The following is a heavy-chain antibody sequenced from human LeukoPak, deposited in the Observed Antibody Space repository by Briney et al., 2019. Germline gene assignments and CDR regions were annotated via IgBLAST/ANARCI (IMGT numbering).Heavy chain of an antibody. CDR2: ISGSGGST. D-gene: IGHD2-2*01. Sequence: GGSLRLSCAASGFTFSSYAMSWVRQAPGKGLEWVSAISGSGGSTYYADSVKGRFTISRDNSKNTLYLQMNSLRAEDTAVYYYAKADIIPAKYCSSTSCSYFDYWGQGTLVTVSS. CDR3: AKADIIPAKYCSSTSCSYFDY. CDR1: GFTFSSYA. V-gene: IGHV3-23*01. J-gene: IGHJ4*02.